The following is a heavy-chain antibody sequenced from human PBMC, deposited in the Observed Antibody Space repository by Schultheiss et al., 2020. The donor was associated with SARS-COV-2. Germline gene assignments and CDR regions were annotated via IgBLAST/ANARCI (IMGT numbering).Heavy chain of an antibody. D-gene: IGHD3-3*01. CDR3: ARVRFSYGMDV. Sequence: GGSLRLSCAASGFTFSSYAMHWVRQAPGKGLEYVSAISSNGGSTYYANSVKGRFTISRDNSKNTLYLQMGSLRAEDMAVYYCARVRFSYGMDVWGQGTTVTVSS. J-gene: IGHJ6*02. CDR1: GFTFSSYA. CDR2: ISSNGGST. V-gene: IGHV3-64*01.